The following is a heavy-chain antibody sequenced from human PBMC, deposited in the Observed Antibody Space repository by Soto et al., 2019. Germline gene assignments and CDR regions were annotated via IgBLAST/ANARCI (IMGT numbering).Heavy chain of an antibody. J-gene: IGHJ4*02. CDR2: IYWDEDK. CDR1: GFSLSTSGVG. CDR3: AHTPSSGSFLDYFDY. Sequence: QITLKESGPTLVKPTQTLTLTCTFSGFSLSTSGVGVGWIRQPPGKALEWLALIYWDEDKRYSASLKSRLTIXXDXSXXQVVLTMTNMDPVDTATYYCAHTPSSGSFLDYFDYWGQGTLVTVSS. D-gene: IGHD6-19*01. V-gene: IGHV2-5*02.